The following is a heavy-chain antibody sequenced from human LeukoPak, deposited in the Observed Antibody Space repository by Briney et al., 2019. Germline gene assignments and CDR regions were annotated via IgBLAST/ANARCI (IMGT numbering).Heavy chain of an antibody. CDR3: ASGGGYCSSTNCPSDYYYYYYMDV. CDR1: GGTFSSYS. Sequence: SVNVSCKASGGTFSSYSISWVRQAPGQGLEWMGGIIPIFGTANYAQKFQGRVTITTDESTSTAYMELSSLRSEDTAVYYCASGGGYCSSTNCPSDYYYYYYMDVWGKGTTVTVSS. D-gene: IGHD2-2*03. J-gene: IGHJ6*03. CDR2: IIPIFGTA. V-gene: IGHV1-69*05.